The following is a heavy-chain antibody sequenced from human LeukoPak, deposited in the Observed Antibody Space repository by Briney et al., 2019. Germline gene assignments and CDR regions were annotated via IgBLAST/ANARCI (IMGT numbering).Heavy chain of an antibody. CDR3: ARDLAAAGYFDY. CDR1: GFTFSSYA. V-gene: IGHV3-30-3*01. Sequence: GGSLRLSCAASGFTFSSYAMHWVRQAPGKGLEWVAVISYDGSNKYYADSVKGRFTISRGNSKNTLYLQMNSLRAEDTAVYYCARDLAAAGYFDYWGQGTLVTVSS. J-gene: IGHJ4*02. D-gene: IGHD6-13*01. CDR2: ISYDGSNK.